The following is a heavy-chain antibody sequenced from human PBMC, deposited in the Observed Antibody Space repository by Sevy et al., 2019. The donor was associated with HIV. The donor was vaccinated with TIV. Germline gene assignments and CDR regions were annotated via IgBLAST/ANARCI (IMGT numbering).Heavy chain of an antibody. D-gene: IGHD3-22*01. J-gene: IGHJ6*02. Sequence: GGSLRLSCAASGFTFNTFGMHWVRQAPGKGLEWVAEIWYDGNNKYYEESMTGPFTISIDNSKNTLFLKMNSLRADDTAVYYCAKEGHYYYDSSGYYGMDVWGQGTTVTVSS. CDR3: AKEGHYYYDSSGYYGMDV. CDR1: GFTFNTFG. V-gene: IGHV3-30*02. CDR2: IWYDGNNK.